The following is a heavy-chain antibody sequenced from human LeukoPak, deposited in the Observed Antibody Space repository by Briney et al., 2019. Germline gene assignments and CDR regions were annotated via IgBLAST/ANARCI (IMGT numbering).Heavy chain of an antibody. V-gene: IGHV1-69*02. J-gene: IGHJ4*02. CDR2: IIPIIGIA. CDR1: GGTFSSYT. D-gene: IGHD3-9*01. Sequence: SVKVSCKASGGTFSSYTISWVRQAPGQGLEWMGRIIPIIGIANYAQKFQGRVTITADKSTSTAYMELSSLRSEDTAAYYCARGVPSDYDILTGSYYFDYWGQGTLVTVSS. CDR3: ARGVPSDYDILTGSYYFDY.